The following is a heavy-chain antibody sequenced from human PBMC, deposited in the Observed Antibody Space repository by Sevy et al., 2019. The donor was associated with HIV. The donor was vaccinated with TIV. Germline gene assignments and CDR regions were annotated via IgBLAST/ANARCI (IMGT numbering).Heavy chain of an antibody. CDR2: LYYGGST. CDR1: GGSISSSSYY. J-gene: IGHJ4*02. D-gene: IGHD6-19*01. CDR3: VRRLPHSLGWSFDY. V-gene: IGHV4-39*01. Sequence: SENLSLTCTVSGGSISSSSYYWGWIRQPPGKGLEWIGCLYYGGSTYSNPSLKSRVTMSVDTSRNQFSLTLSSVTAADTAVYYCVRRLPHSLGWSFDYWGQGTLVTVSS.